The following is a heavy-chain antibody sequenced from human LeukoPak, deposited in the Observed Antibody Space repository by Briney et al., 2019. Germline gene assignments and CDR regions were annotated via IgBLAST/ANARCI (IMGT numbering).Heavy chain of an antibody. CDR3: ARSTFWSGYNNWFDP. J-gene: IGHJ5*02. V-gene: IGHV3-7*03. Sequence: GGSLRFSCAASGFTFSSYWMSWVRQAPGKGLEWVANIKQDGSEKYYVDSVKGRFTISRDNAKNSLYLQMNSLRAEDTAVYYCARSTFWSGYNNWFDPWGQGTLVTVSS. CDR1: GFTFSSYW. CDR2: IKQDGSEK. D-gene: IGHD3-3*01.